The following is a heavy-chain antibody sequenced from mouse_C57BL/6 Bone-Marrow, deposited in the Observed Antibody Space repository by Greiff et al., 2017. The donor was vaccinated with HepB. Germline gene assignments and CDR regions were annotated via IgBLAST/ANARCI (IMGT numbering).Heavy chain of an antibody. D-gene: IGHD2-4*01. CDR3: ARDYDGFAY. CDR2: IYPGSGST. J-gene: IGHJ3*01. V-gene: IGHV1-55*01. Sequence: QVQLQQPGAELVKPGASVKMSCKASGYTFTSYWITWVKQRPGQGLEWIGDIYPGSGSTNYNQKFKGKSTLTVDKSSSTAYMQLSSLTSEDSAVYYCARDYDGFAYWGQGTLVTVSA. CDR1: GYTFTSYW.